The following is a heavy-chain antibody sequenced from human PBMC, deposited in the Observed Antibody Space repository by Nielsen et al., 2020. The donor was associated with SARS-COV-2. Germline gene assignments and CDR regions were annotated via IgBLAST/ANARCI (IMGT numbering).Heavy chain of an antibody. D-gene: IGHD3-10*01. Sequence: GESLKISCAASGFIFSNYRMHWVRQAPGKGLVWVSHINPDESKTTYADSVKGRFTISRDNAKNTLYLQMNSLRAEDTAIYYCARGAGRYWEATYFDYWGQGTLVTVSS. J-gene: IGHJ4*02. CDR1: GFIFSNYR. CDR3: ARGAGRYWEATYFDY. CDR2: INPDESKT. V-gene: IGHV3-74*03.